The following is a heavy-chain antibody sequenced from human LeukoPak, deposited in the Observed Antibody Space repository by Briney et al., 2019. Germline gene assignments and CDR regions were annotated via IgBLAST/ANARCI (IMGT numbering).Heavy chain of an antibody. V-gene: IGHV4-34*01. J-gene: IGHJ4*02. Sequence: SETLSLTCAVYGGSFSGYYWSWIRQPPGKGLEWIGEISHSGSTNYNPSLKSRVTISVDTSKNQFSLKLSSVTAADTAVYYCARAGGYCSSTSCYEYDYWGQGTLVTVS. CDR1: GGSFSGYY. D-gene: IGHD2-2*01. CDR3: ARAGGYCSSTSCYEYDY. CDR2: ISHSGST.